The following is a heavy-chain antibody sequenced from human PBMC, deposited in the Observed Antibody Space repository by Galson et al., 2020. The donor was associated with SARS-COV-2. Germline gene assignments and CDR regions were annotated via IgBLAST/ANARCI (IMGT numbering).Heavy chain of an antibody. V-gene: IGHV4-34*01. Sequence: SETLSLTCAVYGGSFSNYYSTWIRQPPGKGLEWIGEINHRRTTIYNPSLKSRVTISVDTSKSQFSLKLTSVTAADTAIYYCASGPVSNGFDPWGQGTLVTVSS. CDR3: ASGPVSNGFDP. CDR1: GGSFSNYY. J-gene: IGHJ5*02. CDR2: INHRRTT.